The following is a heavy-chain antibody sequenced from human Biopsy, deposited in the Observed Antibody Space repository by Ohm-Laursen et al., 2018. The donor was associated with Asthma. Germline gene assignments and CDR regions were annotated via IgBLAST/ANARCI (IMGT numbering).Heavy chain of an antibody. CDR3: ARKAGSCISRTCYSLDF. J-gene: IGHJ4*02. D-gene: IGHD2-2*01. V-gene: IGHV1-69*13. CDR2: INSVFGTT. CDR1: GGTFNTYV. Sequence: SVKVSCKSLGGTFNTYVIGWVRQAPGQGLGWMGGINSVFGTTTYTQKFQDRVTITADDSTSTVYMELSSLRSEDTAVYYCARKAGSCISRTCYSLDFWGQGTLATVSS.